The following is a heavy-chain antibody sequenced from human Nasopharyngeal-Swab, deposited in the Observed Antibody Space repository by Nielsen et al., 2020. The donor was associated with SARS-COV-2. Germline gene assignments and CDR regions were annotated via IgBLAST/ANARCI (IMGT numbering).Heavy chain of an antibody. CDR2: INHSGST. V-gene: IGHV4-34*01. CDR3: ASHPAGGGGGDY. Sequence: WIRQPPGKGLEWIGEINHSGSTNYNPPLKSRVTISVDTSKNQFSLKLSSVTAADTAVYYCASHPAGGGGGDYWGQGTLVTVSS. J-gene: IGHJ4*02. D-gene: IGHD2-21*01.